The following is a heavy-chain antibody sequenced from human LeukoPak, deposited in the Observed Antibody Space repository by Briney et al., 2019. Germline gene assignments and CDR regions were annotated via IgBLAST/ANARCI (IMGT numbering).Heavy chain of an antibody. CDR1: GGSISGSDYY. D-gene: IGHD6-13*01. Sequence: PSETLSLTCTVSGGSISGSDYYWGWVRQPPGKGLEWIGNFYHSGSTYYNSSLRSRVTISVDTSKNQFSLKLSSVTAADTAVYYCARLKGGAAAGIKVGYYFDYWGQGTLVTVSS. J-gene: IGHJ4*02. CDR2: FYHSGST. CDR3: ARLKGGAAAGIKVGYYFDY. V-gene: IGHV4-39*07.